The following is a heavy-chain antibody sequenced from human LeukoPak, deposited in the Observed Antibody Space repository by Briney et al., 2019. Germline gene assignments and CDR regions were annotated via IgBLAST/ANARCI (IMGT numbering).Heavy chain of an antibody. J-gene: IGHJ4*02. V-gene: IGHV4-59*01. D-gene: IGHD2-21*01. CDR2: IHYTGST. CDR1: GGSISGDY. Sequence: TSETLSLTCTVSGGSISGDYWSWIRQPPGKGLEWIGYIHYTGSTNYNPSLRSRVTISVDTSKNLFSLKLSSVTAAAAAVYYCARLQGDSTAIFDYWGQGTLVSVSS. CDR3: ARLQGDSTAIFDY.